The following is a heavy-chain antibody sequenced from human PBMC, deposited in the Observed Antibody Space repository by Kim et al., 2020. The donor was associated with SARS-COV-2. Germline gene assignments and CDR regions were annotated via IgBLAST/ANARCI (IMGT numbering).Heavy chain of an antibody. D-gene: IGHD5-12*01. Sequence: GGSLRLSCAASGFTFSSAWMTWFRQAPGKGLEWVANINRDGSKENYVDSVKGRFTISRDSAKSSVFLQMYNLRAEDTAVFYCARDIDESGYDRNDYWGQG. V-gene: IGHV3-7*01. J-gene: IGHJ4*02. CDR3: ARDIDESGYDRNDY. CDR1: GFTFSSAW. CDR2: INRDGSKE.